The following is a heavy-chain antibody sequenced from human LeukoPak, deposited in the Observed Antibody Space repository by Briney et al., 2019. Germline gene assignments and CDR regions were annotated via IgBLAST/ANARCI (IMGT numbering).Heavy chain of an antibody. CDR3: ARVLRGSIDY. V-gene: IGHV1-2*02. CDR1: GYTFTGYY. CDR2: INPNSGGT. D-gene: IGHD2-15*01. Sequence: ASVKVSCKASGYTFTGYYMHWVRQAPGQGLEWMGWINPNSGGTNYAKKCQGRVTMTRDTSISTAYVELSRLRSDDTAVYYCARVLRGSIDYWGQGTLVTVSS. J-gene: IGHJ4*02.